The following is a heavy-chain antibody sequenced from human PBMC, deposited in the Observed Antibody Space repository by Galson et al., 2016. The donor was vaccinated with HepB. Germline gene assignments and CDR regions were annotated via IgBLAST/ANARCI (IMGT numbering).Heavy chain of an antibody. CDR1: GFTLSTHW. Sequence: SLRLSCAASGFTLSTHWMHWVRQAPGKGLVWVSRINSDGSHTNYADFVKGRFTISRDNPKNTLSLQMNSLRPEDTAVYYCARGPPADVNIESTKGVDYWGQGTLVTVSS. D-gene: IGHD5/OR15-5a*01. J-gene: IGHJ4*02. V-gene: IGHV3-74*01. CDR2: INSDGSHT. CDR3: ARGPPADVNIESTKGVDY.